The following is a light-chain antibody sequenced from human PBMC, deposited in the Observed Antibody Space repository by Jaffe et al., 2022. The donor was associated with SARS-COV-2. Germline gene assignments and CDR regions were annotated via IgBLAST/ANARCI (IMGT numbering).Light chain of an antibody. CDR2: GAS. CDR1: QSVSSTY. J-gene: IGKJ4*01. CDR3: QQHATSPLN. Sequence: EIVLTQSPGTLSLSPGERVTLSCRASQSVSSTYLAWYQQKPGQAPRLLIYGASSRATGIPDRFSGSGSGTDFTLTISRLEPEDFAVYYCQQHATSPLNFGGGTKVEIK. V-gene: IGKV3-20*01.